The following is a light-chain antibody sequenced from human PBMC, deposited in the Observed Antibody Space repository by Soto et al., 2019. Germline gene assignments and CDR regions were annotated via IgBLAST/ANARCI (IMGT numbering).Light chain of an antibody. J-gene: IGKJ4*01. Sequence: EFVLTQSPGTLSLSPGERATLSCMASQSVGSNSLAWYQQKPGQAPRILIYGASTRATGIPDRFSGSGSGTDFTLTISRLEPEDFAVYYCQQYGSSPPLTFGGGTKVEIK. V-gene: IGKV3-20*01. CDR3: QQYGSSPPLT. CDR1: QSVGSNS. CDR2: GAS.